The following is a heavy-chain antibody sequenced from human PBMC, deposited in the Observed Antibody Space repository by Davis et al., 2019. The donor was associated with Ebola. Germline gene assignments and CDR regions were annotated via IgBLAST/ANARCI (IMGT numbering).Heavy chain of an antibody. Sequence: SETLSLTCTVSGGSISSGDYYWSWIRQPPGKGLEWIGYIYYSGSTYYNPSLKSRVTISVDTSKNQFSLKLSSVTAADTAVYYCARGDHDFWSGYYSNWFDPWGQGTLVTVSS. D-gene: IGHD3-3*01. CDR1: GGSISSGDYY. CDR3: ARGDHDFWSGYYSNWFDP. V-gene: IGHV4-30-4*01. CDR2: IYYSGST. J-gene: IGHJ5*02.